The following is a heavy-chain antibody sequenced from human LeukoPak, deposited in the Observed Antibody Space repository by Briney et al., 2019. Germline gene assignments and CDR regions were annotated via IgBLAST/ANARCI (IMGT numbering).Heavy chain of an antibody. CDR2: SYYTGST. D-gene: IGHD5-12*01. V-gene: IGHV4-39*01. CDR1: GGSISSSGYY. CDR3: ARHSRSGYGDYESAFDI. Sequence: PSETLSLTCIVSGGSISSSGYYWDWIRQPPGKGLEWIGNSYYTGSTYYNPSLKSRITISVDTSKNQFSLKLRSVTAADTAVYYCARHSRSGYGDYESAFDIWGQGTMVTVSS. J-gene: IGHJ3*02.